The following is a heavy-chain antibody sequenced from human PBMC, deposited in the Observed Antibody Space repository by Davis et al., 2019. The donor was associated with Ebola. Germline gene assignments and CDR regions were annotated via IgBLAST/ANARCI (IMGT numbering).Heavy chain of an antibody. J-gene: IGHJ5*02. D-gene: IGHD3-3*01. CDR1: GHSFANYW. V-gene: IGHV5-10-1*01. Sequence: GESLIIPCQAPGHSFANYWMRRVRQMPGKGLEWMGRIDPGDSYTDYSPSFQGHVSISSDSSTNTGYLQWRSLRASDTGTDYCAPTFFGVPQPWGQGTLVTVSS. CDR2: IDPGDSYT. CDR3: APTFFGVPQP.